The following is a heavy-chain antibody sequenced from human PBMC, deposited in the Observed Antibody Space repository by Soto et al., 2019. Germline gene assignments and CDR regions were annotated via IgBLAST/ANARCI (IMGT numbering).Heavy chain of an antibody. CDR1: GYTFTSYA. CDR2: SNAGNGNT. D-gene: IGHD5-12*01. Sequence: QVQLVQSGAEEKKPGASVKVSCKASGYTFTSYAMHWVRQAPGQRLEWMGWSNAGNGNTKYSQKFQGRVTITRDTSASTAYMELSSLRSEATAVYYCARTSGYDLTSLFDYWGQGTLVTVSS. V-gene: IGHV1-3*05. J-gene: IGHJ4*02. CDR3: ARTSGYDLTSLFDY.